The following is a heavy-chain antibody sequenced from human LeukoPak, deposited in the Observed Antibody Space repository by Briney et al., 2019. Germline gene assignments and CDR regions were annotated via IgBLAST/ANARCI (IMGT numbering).Heavy chain of an antibody. CDR2: MYTSGRT. CDR1: GGSISSGSYY. Sequence: PSETLSLTCTVSGGSISSGSYYWSWIRQPAGKGLEWIGRMYTSGRTYYNPSLKSRVSMSVDTSKNQFSLKLSSVTAADTAVYYCARGRPYNVGLPPWFDPWGQGTLVTVSS. CDR3: ARGRPYNVGLPPWFDP. D-gene: IGHD1-14*01. J-gene: IGHJ5*02. V-gene: IGHV4-61*02.